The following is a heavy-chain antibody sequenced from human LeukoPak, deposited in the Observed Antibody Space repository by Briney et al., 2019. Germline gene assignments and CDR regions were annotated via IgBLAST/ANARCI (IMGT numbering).Heavy chain of an antibody. Sequence: ASVKVSCKTSGYTVTGYYMHWVRQAPGQGLEWVGWINPNTGGTNYAQNFQGRVTITSDTSISTAYMELSSLRSDDTAMYYCARAPMMVVVIPPRLDFWGQGLVVTVSS. CDR2: INPNTGGT. J-gene: IGHJ4*02. V-gene: IGHV1-2*02. CDR3: ARAPMMVVVIPPRLDF. D-gene: IGHD3-22*01. CDR1: GYTVTGYY.